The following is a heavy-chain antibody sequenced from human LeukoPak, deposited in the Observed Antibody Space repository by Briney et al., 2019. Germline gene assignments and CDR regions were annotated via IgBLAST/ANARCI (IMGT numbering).Heavy chain of an antibody. Sequence: GESLKISCKGSGYSFAYNWIGWVRQMPGKGLEWMGIIYPGDSDTRYSPSFQGQVTISAGQSISTAYLQWSSLKASDTAMYYCARPPTTIRTDAFDIWGQGTMVTVSS. D-gene: IGHD3-9*01. J-gene: IGHJ3*02. CDR2: IYPGDSDT. V-gene: IGHV5-51*01. CDR1: GYSFAYNW. CDR3: ARPPTTIRTDAFDI.